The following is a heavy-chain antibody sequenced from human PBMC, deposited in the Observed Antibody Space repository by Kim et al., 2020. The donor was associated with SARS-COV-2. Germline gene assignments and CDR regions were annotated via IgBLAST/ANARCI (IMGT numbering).Heavy chain of an antibody. CDR3: ARQLYDSSGYYFFDY. J-gene: IGHJ4*02. V-gene: IGHV3-33*01. Sequence: GGSLRLSCAASGFTFSSYGMHWVRQAPGKGLEWVAVIWYDGSNKYYADSVKGRFTISRDNSKNTLYLQMNSLRAEDTAVYYCARQLYDSSGYYFFDYWGQGTLVTVCS. D-gene: IGHD3-22*01. CDR1: GFTFSSYG. CDR2: IWYDGSNK.